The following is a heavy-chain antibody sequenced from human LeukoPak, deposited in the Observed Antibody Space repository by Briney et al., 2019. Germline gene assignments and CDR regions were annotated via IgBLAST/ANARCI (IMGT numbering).Heavy chain of an antibody. CDR3: AREDSSGPSAAFDI. CDR2: IYYSGST. J-gene: IGHJ3*02. D-gene: IGHD3-22*01. CDR1: GGSISSYY. V-gene: IGHV4-59*01. Sequence: SETLSLTCTVSGGSISSYYWSWIRQPPGKGLEWIGYIYYSGSTNYNPSLKSRVTISVDTSKNQFSLKLSSVTPADTAVYYCAREDSSGPSAAFDIRGQGTMVTVSS.